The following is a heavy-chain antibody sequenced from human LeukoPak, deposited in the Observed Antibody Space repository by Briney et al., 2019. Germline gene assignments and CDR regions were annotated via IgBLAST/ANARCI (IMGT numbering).Heavy chain of an antibody. J-gene: IGHJ4*02. V-gene: IGHV4-59*01. D-gene: IGHD6-13*01. CDR2: IYYSEST. CDR1: GGSISSYY. Sequence: SETLSLTCTVSGGSISSYYWSWVRQPPGKGLEWIGYIYYSESTNYNPSLTSRVTISVDTSKYQFSLKLSSVTAADTAVYYCARGTGSSSWYLFDYWGQGTLVTVSS. CDR3: ARGTGSSSWYLFDY.